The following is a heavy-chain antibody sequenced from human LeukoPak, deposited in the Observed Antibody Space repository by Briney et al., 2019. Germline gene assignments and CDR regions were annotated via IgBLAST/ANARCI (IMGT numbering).Heavy chain of an antibody. Sequence: ASETLSLTWAVKGGSFGGTYWGWFRQPPGKGLGWIGEINHSGSTNYNPSLKSRVTISVDTSKNQFSLKLSSVTAADTAVYYCARDTRGYGAFDIWGQGTMVTVSS. CDR2: INHSGST. V-gene: IGHV4-34*01. CDR3: ARDTRGYGAFDI. J-gene: IGHJ3*02. D-gene: IGHD5-12*01. CDR1: GGSFGGTY.